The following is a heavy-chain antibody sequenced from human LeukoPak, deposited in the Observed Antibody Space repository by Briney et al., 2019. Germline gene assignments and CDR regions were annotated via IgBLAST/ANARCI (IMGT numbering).Heavy chain of an antibody. J-gene: IGHJ6*03. CDR1: GFTFSSYG. Sequence: GGSLRLSCAASGFTFSSYGMHWVRQAPGKGLEWVAFIRYDGSNKYYADSVKGRFTISRDNSKNTLYLQMNSLRAEDTAVYYCASDYGSGPYYYYYMDVWGKGTTVTVSS. CDR3: ASDYGSGPYYYYYMDV. D-gene: IGHD3-10*01. V-gene: IGHV3-30*02. CDR2: IRYDGSNK.